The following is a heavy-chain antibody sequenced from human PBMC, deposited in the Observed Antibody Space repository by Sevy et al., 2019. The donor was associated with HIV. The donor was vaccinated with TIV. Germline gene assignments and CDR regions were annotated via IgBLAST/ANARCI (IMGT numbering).Heavy chain of an antibody. D-gene: IGHD4-17*01. CDR1: GGSVSGVIYY. Sequence: SETLSLTCTVSGGSVSGVIYYWTWIRQPQGKGLEWIGYASYRGFTNYNPSLKSRVTISVDTSKNQFSLKLTSVRAADTAVYYCARGGNDNGGMYFDFWGQRTLVTVSS. J-gene: IGHJ4*02. CDR2: ASYRGFT. CDR3: ARGGNDNGGMYFDF. V-gene: IGHV4-61*01.